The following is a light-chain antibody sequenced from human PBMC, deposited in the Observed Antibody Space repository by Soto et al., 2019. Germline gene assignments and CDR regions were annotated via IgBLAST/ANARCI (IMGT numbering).Light chain of an antibody. CDR3: QRYNNWPAIT. J-gene: IGKJ5*01. CDR1: QSVSSN. V-gene: IGKV3-15*01. Sequence: EIVMTQSPATLSVSPGERATLSCRASQSVSSNLAWYQQKPGQAPRLLIYGASTRATGIPARFSGSGSGTEFTLTISSLQSEDCAVYCCQRYNNWPAITFGQGTRLEIK. CDR2: GAS.